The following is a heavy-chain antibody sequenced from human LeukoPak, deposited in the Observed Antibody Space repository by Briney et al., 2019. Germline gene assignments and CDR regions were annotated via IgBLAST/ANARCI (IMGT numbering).Heavy chain of an antibody. CDR1: GFTFSSYA. Sequence: GGSLRLSCAASGFTFSSYAMSWVRQAPGKGLEWVSAISGSGGSTYYADSVKGRFTISRDNSKNTLYLQMNSLRAEDTAVYSCAKDAAVPAAADHYYYMDLWGKGTTVTVSS. V-gene: IGHV3-23*01. D-gene: IGHD2-2*01. CDR3: AKDAAVPAAADHYYYMDL. CDR2: ISGSGGST. J-gene: IGHJ6*03.